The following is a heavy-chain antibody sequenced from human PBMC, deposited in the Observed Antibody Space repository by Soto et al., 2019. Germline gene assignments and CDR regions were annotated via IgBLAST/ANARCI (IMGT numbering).Heavy chain of an antibody. CDR1: GGSISSSSYY. D-gene: IGHD6-13*01. CDR3: ASPGIASWRQLDP. Sequence: SETLSLTCTVSGGSISSSSYYWGCIRQPPGKGLEWIGSIYYSGSTYYNPSLKSRVTISVDTSKNQFSLKLSSVTAADTAVYYCASPGIASWRQLDPWGQGTLVTVSS. J-gene: IGHJ5*02. CDR2: IYYSGST. V-gene: IGHV4-39*01.